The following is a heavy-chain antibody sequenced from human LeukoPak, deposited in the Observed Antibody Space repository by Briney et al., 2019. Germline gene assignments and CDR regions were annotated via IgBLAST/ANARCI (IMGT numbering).Heavy chain of an antibody. D-gene: IGHD2-21*01. J-gene: IGHJ6*03. Sequence: GGSLRLSCAASGFTFSDYYMSWIRQAPGKGLEWASYISSSGSTIYYADSVKGRFTISRDNAKNSLYLQMNSLRAEDTAVYYCARGGEGPLAYYYYYYMDVWGKGTTVTVSS. CDR2: ISSSGSTI. CDR1: GFTFSDYY. CDR3: ARGGEGPLAYYYYYYMDV. V-gene: IGHV3-11*01.